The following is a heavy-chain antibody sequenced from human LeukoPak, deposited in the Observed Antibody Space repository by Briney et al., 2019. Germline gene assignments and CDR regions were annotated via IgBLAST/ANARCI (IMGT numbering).Heavy chain of an antibody. CDR1: GFTFSDYN. V-gene: IGHV3-21*05. J-gene: IGHJ4*02. Sequence: PGGSLRLSCAASGFTFSDYNMNWVRQVPGKGLESVSYMSRSGDIIYYADSVNGRFTISRDNAKKSLFLQMNSLRAEDTAVYYCARAPLHLAMYHYFDYWGQGTLVTVSS. D-gene: IGHD2-2*01. CDR2: MSRSGDII. CDR3: ARAPLHLAMYHYFDY.